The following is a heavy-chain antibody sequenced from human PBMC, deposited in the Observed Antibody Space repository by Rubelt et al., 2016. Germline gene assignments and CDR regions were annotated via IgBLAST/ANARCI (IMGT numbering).Heavy chain of an antibody. V-gene: IGHV4-34*01. D-gene: IGHD6-19*01. Sequence: QVQLQQWGARLLKPSEALSLTCAVFGGSFSGSYWTWIRQPPGKGLEWIGEIHPSGSTSHNPSLNSRVTLSVDTSKNQFSLRLNSVTAADTAVYYCARGEVAVNAFAIWGQGTMVTVAS. CDR3: ARGEVAVNAFAI. CDR1: GGSFSGSY. CDR2: IHPSGST. J-gene: IGHJ3*02.